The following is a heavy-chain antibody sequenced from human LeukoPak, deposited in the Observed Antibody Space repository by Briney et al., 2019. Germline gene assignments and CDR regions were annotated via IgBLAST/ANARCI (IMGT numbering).Heavy chain of an antibody. CDR3: ASQTSSKGFDG. J-gene: IGHJ4*02. CDR1: GFTFSDYW. D-gene: IGHD2-2*01. V-gene: IGHV3-7*05. Sequence: GGSLRLSCAASGFTFSDYWMSCVRQAPGKGLEWVANINKDGSEKLCVDSVKGRFTISRDNAKNSLYLQMNSLRAEDTAVYYCASQTSSKGFDGWGQGTLVTVSS. CDR2: INKDGSEK.